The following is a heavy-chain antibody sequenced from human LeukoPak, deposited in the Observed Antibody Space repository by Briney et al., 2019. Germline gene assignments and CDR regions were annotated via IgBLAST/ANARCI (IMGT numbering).Heavy chain of an antibody. CDR3: ARGDNWNSYYYYYMDV. J-gene: IGHJ6*03. D-gene: IGHD1-7*01. Sequence: GGSLRLSCAASGFTCNSYSMNWVRQAPGKGLEGVSYISSSGSSIYYADSVKGRFTISRDNAENSLNLQMNSLRAEDTAVYYCARGDNWNSYYYYYMDVWGKGPTVTVFS. CDR1: GFTCNSYS. V-gene: IGHV3-48*04. CDR2: ISSSGSSI.